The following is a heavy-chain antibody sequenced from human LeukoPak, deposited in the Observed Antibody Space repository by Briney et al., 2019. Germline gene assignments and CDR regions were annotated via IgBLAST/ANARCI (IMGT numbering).Heavy chain of an antibody. D-gene: IGHD4-17*01. CDR1: GGSISSYY. CDR3: ARVPHFGDYGWFDP. Sequence: PSETLSLTFTVSGGSISSYYWSWIRQPPGKGLEWIGYMYNSGSTNYNPSLKSRVTMSIGTSKNQFSLKVSSVTAADTAVYYCARVPHFGDYGWFDPWGQGTLVTVSS. V-gene: IGHV4-59*01. J-gene: IGHJ5*02. CDR2: MYNSGST.